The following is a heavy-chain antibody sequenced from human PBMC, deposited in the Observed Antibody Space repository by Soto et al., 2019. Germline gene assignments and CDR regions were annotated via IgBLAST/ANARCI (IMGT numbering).Heavy chain of an antibody. CDR2: IWYDGSNK. D-gene: IGHD5-12*01. Sequence: HPGGSLRLSCAASGFTFSSYGMHWVRQAPGKGLEWVAVIWYDGSNKYYADSVKGRFTISRDNSKNTLYLQMNSLRAEDTAVYYCARDKGYGVGHGMDVWGQGTTVTVSS. CDR1: GFTFSSYG. V-gene: IGHV3-33*01. J-gene: IGHJ6*02. CDR3: ARDKGYGVGHGMDV.